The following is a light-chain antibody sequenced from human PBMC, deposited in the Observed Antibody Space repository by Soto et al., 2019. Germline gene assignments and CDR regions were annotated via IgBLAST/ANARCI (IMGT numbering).Light chain of an antibody. J-gene: IGKJ1*01. CDR2: DAS. CDR1: QSIVTY. CDR3: QHYNYWPPKT. Sequence: DIQMTQSPSSLSSSVGDIFTITCRSSQSIVTYLNWYLQKPGKAPKLLIYDASSLESGVPSRFSGSGSGTEFTLTISSLQSEDFAVYYCQHYNYWPPKTFGQGTKVDIK. V-gene: IGKV1-39*01.